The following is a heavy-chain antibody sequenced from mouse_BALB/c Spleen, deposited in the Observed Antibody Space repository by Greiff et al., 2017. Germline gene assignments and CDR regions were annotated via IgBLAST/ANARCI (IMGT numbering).Heavy chain of an antibody. D-gene: IGHD2-4*01. CDR3: AKPLYDYDVFAY. V-gene: IGHV2-6-6*01. Sequence: VKVVESGPGLVAPSQSLSITCTVSGFSLTNSGVHWVRQSPGKGLEWLGVIWGDGSTNYNSAFKSRLSISKDNSKSQVFLKMNSLQTDDTARYYCAKPLYDYDVFAYWGQGTLVTVSA. J-gene: IGHJ3*01. CDR2: IWGDGST. CDR1: GFSLTNSG.